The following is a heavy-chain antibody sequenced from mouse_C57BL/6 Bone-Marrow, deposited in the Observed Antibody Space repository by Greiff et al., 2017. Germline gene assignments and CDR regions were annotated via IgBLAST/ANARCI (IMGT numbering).Heavy chain of an antibody. J-gene: IGHJ2*01. CDR2: INPDSSTI. CDR1: TVDFSSYW. V-gene: IGHV4-1*01. Sequence: PTATVDFSSYWMSWVRRAPGKGLEWIGEINPDSSTINYAPSLKDKFIISRDNAKNTLYLQMSKVRSEDTALYYCARAGWLLHFDYWGQGTTLTVSS. CDR3: ARAGWLLHFDY. D-gene: IGHD2-3*01.